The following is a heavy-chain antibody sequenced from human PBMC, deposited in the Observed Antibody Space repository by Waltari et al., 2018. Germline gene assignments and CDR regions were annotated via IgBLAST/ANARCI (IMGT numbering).Heavy chain of an antibody. CDR3: ARGNTASLDY. J-gene: IGHJ4*02. CDR2: IYSAVTT. CDR1: GFAVPNYS. D-gene: IGHD2-21*02. Sequence: HLVESGGGLIQPGGSLRLSCAASGFAVPNYSMRWVRQAPGRGLECFSVIYSAVTTYYADSVKGRFTISRDTFRNTLYLQMDNLRPDDTAVYYCARGNTASLDYWGQGTLVTVSS. V-gene: IGHV3-53*01.